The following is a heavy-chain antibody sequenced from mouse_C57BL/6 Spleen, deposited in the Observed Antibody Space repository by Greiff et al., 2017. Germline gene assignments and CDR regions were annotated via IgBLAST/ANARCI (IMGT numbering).Heavy chain of an antibody. V-gene: IGHV3-6*01. Sequence: EVKLVESGPGLVKPSQSLSLTCSVTGYSITSGYYWNRIRQFPGNKLEWMGYISYDGSNNYNPSLKNRISITRDTSKNQFFLKLKSVTTEDTATYYCAREGITTVADYLDYWGQGTTLTVSS. CDR1: GYSITSGYY. J-gene: IGHJ2*01. CDR2: ISYDGSN. D-gene: IGHD1-1*01. CDR3: AREGITTVADYLDY.